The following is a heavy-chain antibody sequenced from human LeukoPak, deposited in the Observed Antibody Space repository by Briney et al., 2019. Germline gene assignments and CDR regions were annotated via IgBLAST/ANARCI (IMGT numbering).Heavy chain of an antibody. CDR2: VNLQGST. Sequence: PSETLSLTCGVSGGSITSTNWWTWVRQPPGKGLEWIGGVNLQGSTNYNPSLMGRVAISVDMSENHISLQLTSVTAADTAVYYCAREGGPYRPLDYSGQGTLVTVSS. CDR3: AREGGPYRPLDY. CDR1: GGSITSTNW. V-gene: IGHV4-4*02. J-gene: IGHJ4*02.